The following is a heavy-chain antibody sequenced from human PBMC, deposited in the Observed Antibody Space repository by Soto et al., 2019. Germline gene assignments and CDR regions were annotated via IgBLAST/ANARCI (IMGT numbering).Heavy chain of an antibody. CDR1: GFTFSSYG. J-gene: IGHJ4*02. D-gene: IGHD3-10*01. CDR2: IWYDGSNK. Sequence: QVQLVESGGGVVQPGRSLRLSCAASGFTFSSYGMHWVRQAPGKGLEWVAVIWYDGSNKYYADSVKGRFTISRDNSKNTLYLQMNSLRAEDTAVYYCARTPYYYGSGSYYLFDYWGQGTLVTVSS. V-gene: IGHV3-33*01. CDR3: ARTPYYYGSGSYYLFDY.